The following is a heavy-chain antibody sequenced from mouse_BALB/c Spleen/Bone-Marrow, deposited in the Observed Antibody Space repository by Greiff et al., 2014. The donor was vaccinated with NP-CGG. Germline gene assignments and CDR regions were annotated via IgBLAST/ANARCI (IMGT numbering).Heavy chain of an antibody. CDR3: ARHEGSYGSSYFDY. CDR2: FYPGSGSI. D-gene: IGHD1-1*01. CDR1: GYTFTEYI. V-gene: IGHV1-62-2*01. J-gene: IGHJ2*01. Sequence: VKLMESGAGLVKPGASVKLSCKASGYTFTEYIIHWVKQRSGQGLEWIGWFYPGSGSIKYNEKFKDKATLTADKSSSTVYMELSRLTSEDYAVYFCARHEGSYGSSYFDYWGQGTTLTVSS.